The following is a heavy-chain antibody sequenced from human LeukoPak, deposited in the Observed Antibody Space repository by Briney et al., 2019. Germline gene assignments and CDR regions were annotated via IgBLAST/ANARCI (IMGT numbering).Heavy chain of an antibody. D-gene: IGHD3-10*01. CDR1: GFTFDDYG. CDR2: ISGDGGST. Sequence: GGSLRLSCAASGFTFDDYGMSWVRQAPGKGLEWVSLISGDGGSTYYADSVKGRFTISRDNSKNSLYLQMNSLRTEDTALYYCAKDLMVRGVMVDFDYWGQGTLVTVSS. J-gene: IGHJ4*02. CDR3: AKDLMVRGVMVDFDY. V-gene: IGHV3-43*02.